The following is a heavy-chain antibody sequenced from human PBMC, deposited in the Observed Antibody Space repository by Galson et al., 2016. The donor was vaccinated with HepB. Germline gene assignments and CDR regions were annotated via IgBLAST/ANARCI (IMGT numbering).Heavy chain of an antibody. Sequence: SLRLSCAASGFTFSAYSINWVRQVPGKGLEWIAFINRSNSTMYYADSVKGRFTISRDNARNSLYLQMSSLRDEDTAVYYCATFLVIVGSTRVDYWGQGTLVTVSS. CDR1: GFTFSAYS. CDR2: INRSNSTM. CDR3: ATFLVIVGSTRVDY. D-gene: IGHD1-26*01. V-gene: IGHV3-48*02. J-gene: IGHJ4*02.